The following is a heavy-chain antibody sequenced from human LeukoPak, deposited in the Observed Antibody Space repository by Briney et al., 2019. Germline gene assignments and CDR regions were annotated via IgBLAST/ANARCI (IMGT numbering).Heavy chain of an antibody. D-gene: IGHD2-21*01. CDR2: ISAYNGNT. CDR3: ARDRDAAAYCGGDCYVAFDI. J-gene: IGHJ3*02. CDR1: GYTFTSYG. Sequence: ASVKVSCKASGYTFTSYGISWVRQAPGQGLKWMGWISAYNGNTNYAQKLQGRVTMTTDTSTSTAYMELRSLRSDDTAVYYCARDRDAAAYCGGDCYVAFDIWGQGTMVTVSS. V-gene: IGHV1-18*01.